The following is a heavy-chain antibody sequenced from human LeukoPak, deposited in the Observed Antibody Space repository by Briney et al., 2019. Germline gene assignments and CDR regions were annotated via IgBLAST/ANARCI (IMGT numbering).Heavy chain of an antibody. CDR2: IIPILGIA. J-gene: IGHJ5*02. D-gene: IGHD6-13*01. V-gene: IGHV1-69*04. CDR3: ARGGLHSSSWNNWFDP. CDR1: GGTFSSYA. Sequence: SVKVSCTASGGTFSSYAISWVRQAPGQGLEWMGRIIPILGIANYAQTFQGRVTITADKSTSTAYMELSSLRSEDTAVYYCARGGLHSSSWNNWFDPWGQGTLVTVSS.